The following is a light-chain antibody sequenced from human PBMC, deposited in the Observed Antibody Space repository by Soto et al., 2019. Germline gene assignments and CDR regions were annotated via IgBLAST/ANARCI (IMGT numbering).Light chain of an antibody. Sequence: EIELTQSPGTLSLSPGESATLSCRASQNVISNLAWYQQKPGQAPRLLIHGASTRATGVPDRFSGSGSGTDFTLTISRLEPEDFAVYHCQQYGSLSWTFGQGTKVDIK. V-gene: IGKV3-20*01. J-gene: IGKJ1*01. CDR2: GAS. CDR3: QQYGSLSWT. CDR1: QNVISN.